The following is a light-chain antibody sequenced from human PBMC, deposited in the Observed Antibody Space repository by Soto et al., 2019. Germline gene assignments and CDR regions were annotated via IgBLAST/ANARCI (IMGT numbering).Light chain of an antibody. Sequence: DIQLTQSPSFLSASVGDRVTITCRASQDITSYLAWYQQEPGKAPKLLIYAASTLQSAVPSRFTGSGSGTEFTLTISSLQPEDFATYYCQQFNSYPLTFGGGTKVEIK. CDR1: QDITSY. V-gene: IGKV1-9*01. J-gene: IGKJ4*01. CDR3: QQFNSYPLT. CDR2: AAS.